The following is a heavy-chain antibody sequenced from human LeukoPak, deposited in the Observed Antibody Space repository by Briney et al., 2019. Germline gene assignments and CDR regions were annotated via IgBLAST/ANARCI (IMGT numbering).Heavy chain of an antibody. CDR1: GFTFNTFS. Sequence: TGGSLRLSCAASGFTFNTFSMNWVRQAPGKGREGVSYISSSGTTTYYADSVKGRFTISRDNAKNSLYLQMNSLRAEDTAVYYCARDGVYYYYYMDVWGKGTTVTVSS. V-gene: IGHV3-48*04. CDR3: ARDGVYYYYYMDV. CDR2: ISSSGTTT. J-gene: IGHJ6*03. D-gene: IGHD2-8*01.